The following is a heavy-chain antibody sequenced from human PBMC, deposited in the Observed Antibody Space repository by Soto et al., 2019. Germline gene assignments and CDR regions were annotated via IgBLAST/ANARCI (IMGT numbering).Heavy chain of an antibody. J-gene: IGHJ4*02. CDR1: GYIFSNYW. CDR3: DDTAMYYCVKDVVFWP. V-gene: IGHV5-51*01. D-gene: IGHD3-10*02. Sequence: PGESLKISCKGSGYIFSNYWIAWVRQMPGKGLEWMGLIYPSDSHTTYRPSFQGQVTISADKSIDTAYLQWSSLKASDTAIYYCDDTAMYYCVKDVVFWPWGQGTLVTVSS. CDR2: IYPSDSHT.